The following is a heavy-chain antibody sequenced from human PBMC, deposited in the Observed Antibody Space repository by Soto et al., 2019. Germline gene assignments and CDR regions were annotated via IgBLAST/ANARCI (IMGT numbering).Heavy chain of an antibody. V-gene: IGHV3-33*01. CDR1: GFTFSSYG. J-gene: IGHJ6*02. CDR3: ERDRVDTIAVAFHYYYYYGMDV. D-gene: IGHD6-19*01. CDR2: IWYDGSNR. Sequence: PGGSLRLSCAASGFTFSSYGMHWVRQAPGKGLEWVAVIWYDGSNRYYADSVKGRFTISRDNSKNTLYLQMNSLRAEDTAVYYCERDRVDTIAVAFHYYYYYGMDVWGQGTTVTVSS.